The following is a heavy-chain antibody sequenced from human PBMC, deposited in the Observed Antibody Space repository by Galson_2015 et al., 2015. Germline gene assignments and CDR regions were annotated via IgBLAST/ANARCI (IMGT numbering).Heavy chain of an antibody. D-gene: IGHD3-16*01. CDR2: IKSDGTEK. Sequence: SLRLSCAASGSTFSLYWMSWFRQAPGKRLEWVASIKSDGTEKYYADSVKGRFTISRDNAKNSMYLQMNSLRAEDTAVYYCTSAPGGGHDYYYSGMKDWGQGTTVAVS. CDR1: GSTFSLYW. J-gene: IGHJ6*02. V-gene: IGHV3-7*03. CDR3: TSAPGGGHDYYYSGMKD.